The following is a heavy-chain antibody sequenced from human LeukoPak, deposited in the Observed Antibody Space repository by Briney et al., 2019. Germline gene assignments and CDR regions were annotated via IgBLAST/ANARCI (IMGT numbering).Heavy chain of an antibody. CDR1: GGSFSVFY. V-gene: IGHV4-34*01. CDR2: INQSGVT. D-gene: IGHD3-10*01. Sequence: SETLSLTCAAYGGSFSVFYWSWIRQSPGKGLEWIGEINQSGVTNYSPSLKSRVTTSADTSNNQFSLKVNSVTAADTAVYYCARGGTFGEPFSRSWGQGTLVTVSS. CDR3: ARGGTFGEPFSRS. J-gene: IGHJ4*02.